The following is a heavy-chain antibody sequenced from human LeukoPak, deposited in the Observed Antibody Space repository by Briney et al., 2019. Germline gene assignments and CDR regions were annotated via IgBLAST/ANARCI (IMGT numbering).Heavy chain of an antibody. D-gene: IGHD1-14*01. CDR2: IYNDGSA. CDR3: AIRGGPGSLDAFDI. Sequence: GRSLRLSCAASDFIVRSNYMTWVRQAPGKRLESVSVIYNDGSAYYADSVRRRFTISRDTSKNTVYLQMNSLRAEDTAVYYCAIRGGPGSLDAFDIWGQGTMVTVSS. CDR1: DFIVRSNY. J-gene: IGHJ3*02. V-gene: IGHV3-53*01.